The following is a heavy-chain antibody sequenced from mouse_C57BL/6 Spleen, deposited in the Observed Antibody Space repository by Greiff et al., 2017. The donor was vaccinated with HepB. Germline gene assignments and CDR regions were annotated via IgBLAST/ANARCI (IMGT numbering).Heavy chain of an antibody. V-gene: IGHV1-81*01. D-gene: IGHD1-1*01. CDR1: GYTFTSYG. J-gene: IGHJ2*01. CDR2: IYPRSGNT. Sequence: QVQLQQSGAELARPGASVKLSCKASGYTFTSYGISWVKQRTGQGLEWIGEIYPRSGNTYYNEKFKGKATLTADKSSSTAYMELRSLTSEDSAVYFCARGGTYYYGSSYFDYWGQGTTLTVSS. CDR3: ARGGTYYYGSSYFDY.